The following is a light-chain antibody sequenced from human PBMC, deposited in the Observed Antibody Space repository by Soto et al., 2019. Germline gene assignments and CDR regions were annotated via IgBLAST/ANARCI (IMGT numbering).Light chain of an antibody. Sequence: EIVMTQSPATLSVSPGERATLSCRASQSVSSNLAWYQQKPGQAPRLLIYGASTRATGIPARFSGSGSGTEFTLTISSLQSEDCAVYYCQQYNNWRGVTFGGGTKVEIK. J-gene: IGKJ4*01. CDR1: QSVSSN. V-gene: IGKV3-15*01. CDR2: GAS. CDR3: QQYNNWRGVT.